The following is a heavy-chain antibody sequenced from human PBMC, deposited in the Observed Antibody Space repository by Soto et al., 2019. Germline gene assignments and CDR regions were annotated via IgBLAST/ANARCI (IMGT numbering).Heavy chain of an antibody. CDR3: ARSYYDSTGFAVDP. J-gene: IGHJ5*02. D-gene: IGHD3-22*01. CDR1: GGSISSGCYS. CDR2: MYYSGSF. V-gene: IGHV4-61*01. Sequence: SETLSLTCAVSGGSISSGCYSWSWIRQPPGKGLEWIGFMYYSGSFNYNPSLTSRVTISVDTSENQFSLKVTSVTADDTAVYYCARSYYDSTGFAVDPWGQGTLVTVSS.